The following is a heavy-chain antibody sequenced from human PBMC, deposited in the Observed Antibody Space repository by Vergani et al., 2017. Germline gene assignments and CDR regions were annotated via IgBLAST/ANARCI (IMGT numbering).Heavy chain of an antibody. CDR1: GYSFTSYW. D-gene: IGHD4-11*01. J-gene: IGHJ6*03. CDR2: IYPGDSDT. V-gene: IGHV5-51*01. CDR3: ARHVLTVTTGYYYYYMDV. Sequence: EVQLVQSGAEVKKPGESLKISCKGSGYSFTSYWIGWVRQMPGKGLEWMGIIYPGDSDTRYSPSFQGQVTISADKSISTAYLQWSSLKASDTAMYYCARHVLTVTTGYYYYYMDVWGKGTTVTVSS.